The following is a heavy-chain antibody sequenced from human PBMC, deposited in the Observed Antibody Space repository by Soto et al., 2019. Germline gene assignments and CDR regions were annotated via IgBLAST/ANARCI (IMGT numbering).Heavy chain of an antibody. V-gene: IGHV3-11*06. J-gene: IGHJ6*01. Sequence: PGGSLRLSCAASGFIFSDYHLSWIRQAPGKGLEWVAYIGSGPTKYADSVKGRFSISRDNAKNSLYLQMNSLRAEDTAVYYCERGPCRITSCPTTYYGMDVWGQGTTVTVSS. CDR3: ERGPCRITSCPTTYYGMDV. CDR1: GFIFSDYH. D-gene: IGHD2-2*01. CDR2: IGSGPT.